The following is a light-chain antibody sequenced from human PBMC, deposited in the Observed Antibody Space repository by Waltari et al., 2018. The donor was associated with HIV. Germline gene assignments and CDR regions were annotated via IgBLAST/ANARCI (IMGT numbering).Light chain of an antibody. CDR2: GTS. V-gene: IGKV3-15*01. CDR1: QNVNSN. CDR3: HHYNNWRET. Sequence: ILMTKSPATRSVFPGERATPACRASQNVNSNLAWYQQKPGQTPRLLIYGTSARATDIPARLSGSGSGTEFTLTISSLQSEDFAVYYCHHYNNWRETFGQGTKVEIK. J-gene: IGKJ1*01.